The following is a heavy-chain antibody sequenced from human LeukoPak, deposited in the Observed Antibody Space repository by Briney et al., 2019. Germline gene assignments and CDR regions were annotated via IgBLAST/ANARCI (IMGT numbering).Heavy chain of an antibody. D-gene: IGHD1-7*01. V-gene: IGHV4-4*02. CDR1: GGSISSSNW. Sequence: SGTLSLTCAVSGGSISSSNWWSWVRQPPGKGLEWIGEIYHSGSTNYNPSLKSRVTISVDKSKNQFSLKLSSVTAADTAVYYCARGLDVSSLELQGPFDYWGQGTLVTVSS. CDR3: ARGLDVSSLELQGPFDY. CDR2: IYHSGST. J-gene: IGHJ4*02.